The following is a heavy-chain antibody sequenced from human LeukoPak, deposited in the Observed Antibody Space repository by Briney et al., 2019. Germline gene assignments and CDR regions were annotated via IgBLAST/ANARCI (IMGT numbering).Heavy chain of an antibody. CDR3: AKSGRQWSDYYYMDV. J-gene: IGHJ6*03. Sequence: ESGRSLRLSCAASGFTFSSYGMHWVCQAPGKGLEWVAVIWYDGSLKYYADSVKGRFTISRDNSKNTLYLQMNSLRAEDTAVYYCAKSGRQWSDYYYMDVWGKGTTVTVSS. CDR2: IWYDGSLK. CDR1: GFTFSSYG. D-gene: IGHD6-19*01. V-gene: IGHV3-33*06.